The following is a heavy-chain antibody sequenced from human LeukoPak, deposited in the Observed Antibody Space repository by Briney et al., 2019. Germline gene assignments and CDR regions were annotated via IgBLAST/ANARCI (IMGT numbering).Heavy chain of an antibody. D-gene: IGHD3-22*01. CDR1: GFTFNSYG. Sequence: GGSLRLSCAASGFTFNSYGMHWVRQAPGKGLEWVAFIRYDGSNKYYVDSVKGRFTISRDNSKNTLYLQMNRLRAEDTAVYYCAKVPDLWDTSVYYLDYWGQGTLVIVSS. CDR3: AKVPDLWDTSVYYLDY. J-gene: IGHJ4*02. V-gene: IGHV3-30*02. CDR2: IRYDGSNK.